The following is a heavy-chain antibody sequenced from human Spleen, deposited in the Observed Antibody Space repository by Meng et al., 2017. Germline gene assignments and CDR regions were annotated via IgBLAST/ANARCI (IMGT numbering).Heavy chain of an antibody. Sequence: HVQLQESGPGLVRPSETLSLTCTVSGGSVSSGNYYWSWVRQPPGKGLEWIGFIYHTGSTDCNPSLKRRVTISVDTSNNHFSLKLTSVTAADTAVYYCARSYGSGTYWYFDLWGRGTLVTVSS. CDR3: ARSYGSGTYWYFDL. D-gene: IGHD3-10*01. J-gene: IGHJ2*01. CDR1: GGSVSSGNYY. V-gene: IGHV4-61*03. CDR2: IYHTGST.